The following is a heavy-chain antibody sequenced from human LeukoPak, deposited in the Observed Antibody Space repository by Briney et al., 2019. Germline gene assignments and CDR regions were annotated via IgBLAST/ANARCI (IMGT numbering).Heavy chain of an antibody. V-gene: IGHV3-30*03. Sequence: PGGSLRLSCAASRFTFSTYGMHWVRQAPGKGLEWLAFISYDGINKYYADSVKGRFTVSRDNSKSTLYLQVNSLRAEDTAVYYCARDSDGMSVWGLGTTVTVSS. J-gene: IGHJ6*02. CDR1: RFTFSTYG. CDR3: ARDSDGMSV. CDR2: ISYDGINK.